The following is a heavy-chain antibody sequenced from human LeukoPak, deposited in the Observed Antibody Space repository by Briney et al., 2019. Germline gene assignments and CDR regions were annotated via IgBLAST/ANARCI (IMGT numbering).Heavy chain of an antibody. V-gene: IGHV3-9*01. J-gene: IGHJ4*02. D-gene: IGHD1-26*01. CDR1: GFTFDDYS. CDR2: ITWNSFTI. Sequence: GGSLRLSCAASGFTFDDYSMHWVRQTPGKGLEWVSGITWNSFTIVYADSVKGRFTISRDSAKNSLYLQMNSLRTEDTALYYCAKERNNRGYSGSRLDYWGQGTLVTVSS. CDR3: AKERNNRGYSGSRLDY.